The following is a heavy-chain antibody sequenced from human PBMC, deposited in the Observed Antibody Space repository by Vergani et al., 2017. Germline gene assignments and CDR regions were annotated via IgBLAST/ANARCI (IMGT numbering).Heavy chain of an antibody. J-gene: IGHJ1*01. CDR3: ARGGYYYENRKYFQH. V-gene: IGHV4-30-4*08. D-gene: IGHD3-22*01. CDR2: IYHSGST. CDR1: GGSISSGDYY. Sequence: QVQLQESGPGLVKPSQTLSLTCTVSGGSISSGDYYWSWIRQPPGKGLEWIGSIYHSGSTYYNPSLKSRVTISVDTSKNQFSLKLSSVTAADTAVYYCARGGYYYENRKYFQHWGQGTLVTVSS.